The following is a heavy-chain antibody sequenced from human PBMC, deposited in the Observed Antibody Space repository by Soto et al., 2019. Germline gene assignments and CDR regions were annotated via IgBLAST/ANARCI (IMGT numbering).Heavy chain of an antibody. CDR3: ATDLPFGLWLAR. V-gene: IGHV1-3*01. D-gene: IGHD6-19*01. CDR2: INGGNGDT. Sequence: ASVKVSCKASGYTFTNYAMHWVRQAPGQRLGWMGWINGGNGDTTYSQKFQGRVTITRDTSASTAHMELTRLRSEDTAVYYCATDLPFGLWLARWGQGTRVTVYS. J-gene: IGHJ4*02. CDR1: GYTFTNYA.